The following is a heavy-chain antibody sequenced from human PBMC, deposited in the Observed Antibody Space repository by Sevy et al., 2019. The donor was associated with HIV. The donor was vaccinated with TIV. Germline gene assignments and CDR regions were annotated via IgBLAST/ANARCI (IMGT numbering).Heavy chain of an antibody. D-gene: IGHD3-3*01. CDR2: IKQDGSEK. Sequence: GGSLRLSCAASGFTFSSYWMSWVRQAPGKGLEWVANIKQDGSEKYYVDSVKGRFTISRDNAKNSLYLQMNSLRAKDTAVYYCARVYHDFWSGYYTIGYYYYMDVWGKGTTVTVSS. J-gene: IGHJ6*03. V-gene: IGHV3-7*03. CDR3: ARVYHDFWSGYYTIGYYYYMDV. CDR1: GFTFSSYW.